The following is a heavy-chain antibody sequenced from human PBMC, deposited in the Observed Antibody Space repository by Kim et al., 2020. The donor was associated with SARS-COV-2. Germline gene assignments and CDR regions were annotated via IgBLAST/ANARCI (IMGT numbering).Heavy chain of an antibody. CDR1: GGSFSGYY. CDR2: INHSGST. CDR3: ARYRGRGGSYYYYGMDV. D-gene: IGHD3-10*01. Sequence: SETLSLTCAVYGGSFSGYYWSWIRQPPGKGLEWIGEINHSGSTNYNPSLKSRVTISVDTSKNQFSLKLSSVTAADTAVYYCARYRGRGGSYYYYGMDVWGQGTTVTVSS. V-gene: IGHV4-34*01. J-gene: IGHJ6*02.